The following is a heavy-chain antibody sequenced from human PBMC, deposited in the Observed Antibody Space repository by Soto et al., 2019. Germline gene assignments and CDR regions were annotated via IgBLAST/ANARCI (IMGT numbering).Heavy chain of an antibody. CDR1: GGSISSGDYY. CDR3: ARGKRFLEWLLWNVGSQSWFDP. D-gene: IGHD3-3*01. J-gene: IGHJ5*02. V-gene: IGHV4-30-4*01. Sequence: SETLSLTCTVSGGSISSGDYYLSWIRQPPGKGLGWIGYIYYSGSTYYNPSLKSRVTISVHTSKNQFSLKLSSVTAADTAVYYCARGKRFLEWLLWNVGSQSWFDPWGQGTLVTVSS. CDR2: IYYSGST.